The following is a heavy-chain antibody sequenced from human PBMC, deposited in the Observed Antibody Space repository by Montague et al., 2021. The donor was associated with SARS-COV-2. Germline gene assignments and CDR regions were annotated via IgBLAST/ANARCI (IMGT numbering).Heavy chain of an antibody. CDR1: GGSISSYY. V-gene: IGHV4-59*12. J-gene: IGHJ6*02. CDR2: IYYSEST. CDR3: ARYEGYYDILTGYSTPYYYYGMDV. Sequence: SETLSLTCTVSGGSISSYYWSWIRQPPGKGLEWIGYIYYSESTYYNPSLKSRVTISVDTSKNQFSLKLSSVTAADTAVYYCARYEGYYDILTGYSTPYYYYGMDVWGQGTTVTVSS. D-gene: IGHD3-9*01.